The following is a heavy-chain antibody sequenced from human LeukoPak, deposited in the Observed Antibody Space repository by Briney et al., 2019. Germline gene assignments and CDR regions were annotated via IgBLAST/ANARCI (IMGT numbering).Heavy chain of an antibody. CDR3: ARGPNYVWGSYRYFDY. V-gene: IGHV4-30-4*01. J-gene: IGHJ4*02. CDR1: GGSISSGDYY. CDR2: IYYSGST. D-gene: IGHD3-16*02. Sequence: SETLSLTCTVSGGSISSGDYYWSWIRQPPGKGLEWIGYIYYSGSTSYNPSLKSRVTISVGTSKNQFSLKLSSVTAADTAVYYCARGPNYVWGSYRYFDYWGQGTLVTVSS.